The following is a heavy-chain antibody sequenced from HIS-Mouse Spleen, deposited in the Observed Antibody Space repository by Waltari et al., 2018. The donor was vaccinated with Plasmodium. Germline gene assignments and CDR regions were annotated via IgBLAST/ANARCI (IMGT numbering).Heavy chain of an antibody. J-gene: IGHJ3*02. CDR2: ISPYNGNS. CDR3: ARGSAGDAFDI. D-gene: IGHD6-19*01. CDR1: GYTFTSYG. Sequence: FRSVQSGAGVKKPGASVKVPSRALGYTFTSYGISWLRQAPGQGLDWMGWISPYNGNSNLAQKLQGRVTMTTDTSTSTAYMELRSLRSDDTAVYYCARGSAGDAFDIWGQGTMVTVSS. V-gene: IGHV1-18*01.